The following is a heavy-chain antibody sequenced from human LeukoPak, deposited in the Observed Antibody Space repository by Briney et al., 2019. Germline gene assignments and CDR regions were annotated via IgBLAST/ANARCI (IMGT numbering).Heavy chain of an antibody. CDR1: GGSINSYY. D-gene: IGHD3-22*01. CDR2: IYDSGST. CDR3: ARGFSDYYDSSGYSLDY. J-gene: IGHJ4*02. Sequence: SETLSLTCTVSGGSINSYYWSWIRQPPGKGLEWIGYIYDSGSTNYNPSLKSRVTISVDTSKNQFSLKLSSVTAADTAVYYCARGFSDYYDSSGYSLDYWGQGTLVTVSS. V-gene: IGHV4-59*01.